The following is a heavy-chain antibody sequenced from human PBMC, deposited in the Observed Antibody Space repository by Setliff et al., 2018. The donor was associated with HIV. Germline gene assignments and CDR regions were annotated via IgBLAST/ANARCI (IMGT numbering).Heavy chain of an antibody. CDR3: AREGGYDYGYTIFY. CDR1: GGSFSGYY. J-gene: IGHJ4*02. Sequence: PSETLSLTCAVYGGSFSGYYWSWIRQPPGKGLEWIGEINHSGSTNYNPSLKSRVSVSLDTSKNQFSLKLSSVTAADTAIYFCAREGGYDYGYTIFYWGQGTLVTVPQ. CDR2: INHSGST. D-gene: IGHD5-18*01. V-gene: IGHV4-34*01.